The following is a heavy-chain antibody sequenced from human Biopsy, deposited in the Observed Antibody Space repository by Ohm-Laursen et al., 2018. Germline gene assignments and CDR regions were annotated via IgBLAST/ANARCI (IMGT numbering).Heavy chain of an antibody. V-gene: IGHV3-11*01. Sequence: SLGLSFAASGFSFRDYPIRWIRPAPGRGLEGGSYISGGGTIYYGDSMKGRVTISRDNAKNSLYLQMHSLRAEDTAVYYCARDTRWSPYSMDVWGQGTTVTVSS. CDR3: ARDTRWSPYSMDV. D-gene: IGHD4-23*01. J-gene: IGHJ6*02. CDR1: GFSFRDYP. CDR2: ISGGGTI.